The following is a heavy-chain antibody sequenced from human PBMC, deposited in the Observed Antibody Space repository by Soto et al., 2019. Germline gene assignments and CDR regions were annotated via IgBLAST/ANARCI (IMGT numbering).Heavy chain of an antibody. CDR2: IRTGGAYM. D-gene: IGHD2-21*01. Sequence: EVQLVESGGGLVKAGGSLRLFCTASGFTFRNYNMNWVRQAPGKGLEWVSSIRTGGAYMFYADSVTGRFTISRDNAQNSLFLQIDSPRAEDTAVYYCARDIASPGGDYFDSWGQGTLGTVSS. J-gene: IGHJ4*02. CDR3: ARDIASPGGDYFDS. CDR1: GFTFRNYN. V-gene: IGHV3-21*06.